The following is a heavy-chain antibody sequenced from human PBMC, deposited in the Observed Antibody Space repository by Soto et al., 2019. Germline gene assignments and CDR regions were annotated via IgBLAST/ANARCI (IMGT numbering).Heavy chain of an antibody. Sequence: SETMSLTCTVSGGSISSGGYFWSWVRQHPGKGLEWIGNIYYSGMTYYNPSLKSRVTMSVDTSKNQFSLKLSSVTAADTAVYYCARFAKDENPKVGSWYYFDYWGQGTRVTVSS. J-gene: IGHJ4*02. D-gene: IGHD6-13*01. CDR2: IYYSGMT. CDR1: GGSISSGGYF. CDR3: ARFAKDENPKVGSWYYFDY. V-gene: IGHV4-31*03.